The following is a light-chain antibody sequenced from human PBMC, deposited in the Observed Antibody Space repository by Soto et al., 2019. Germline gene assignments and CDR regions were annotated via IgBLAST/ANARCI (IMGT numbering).Light chain of an antibody. Sequence: DIQMTQSPSTLSASVGDRVTITCRASQRISSWLAWYQQKPGKAPKLLIYKASSLESGVPSRFSGSGSGTEFTLTISSLQPDDFATYYCQQYNSFGQGTKLEIK. J-gene: IGKJ2*01. V-gene: IGKV1-5*03. CDR2: KAS. CDR3: QQYNS. CDR1: QRISSW.